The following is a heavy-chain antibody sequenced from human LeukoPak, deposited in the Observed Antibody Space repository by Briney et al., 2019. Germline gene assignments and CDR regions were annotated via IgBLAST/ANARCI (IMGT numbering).Heavy chain of an antibody. CDR3: ARGTGYGGNSGPGDY. CDR2: MREDGGQE. D-gene: IGHD4-23*01. CDR1: GLTFRNYG. Sequence: GGSLRLSCVGFGLTFRNYGMNWVRQAPGTGLEWVAGMREDGGQEYYVDSVRGRFTISRDNAKNSLYLQMNSLRAEDTAVYYCARGTGYGGNSGPGDYWGQGTLVTVSS. V-gene: IGHV3-7*03. J-gene: IGHJ4*02.